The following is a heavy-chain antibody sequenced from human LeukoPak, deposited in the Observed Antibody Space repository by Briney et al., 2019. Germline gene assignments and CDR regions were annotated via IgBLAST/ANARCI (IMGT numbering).Heavy chain of an antibody. CDR3: ARGTDGTPLDY. CDR1: GGSFSGYY. J-gene: IGHJ4*02. V-gene: IGHV4-34*01. CDR2: INHSGST. Sequence: SGTLSLTCAVYGGSFSGYYWSWIRQPPGKGLEWIGEINHSGSTNYNPSLKSRVTISVDTSKNQFSLKLSSVTAADTAVYYCARGTDGTPLDYWGQGTLVTVSS.